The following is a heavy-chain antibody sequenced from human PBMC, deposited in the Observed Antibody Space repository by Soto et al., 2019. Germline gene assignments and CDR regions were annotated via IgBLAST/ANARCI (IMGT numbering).Heavy chain of an antibody. V-gene: IGHV1-18*01. Sequence: QVQLVQSGPEVKKPGASVKVSCKTSGYTFTSFGISWVRQAQGQGLEWMVWISTDKGKTNYAQKFQGRVTMTTDTSTSTAYTELRSLGSDDTAVYYCATRSPAFDYWGQGTLVTVSS. CDR3: ATRSPAFDY. CDR2: ISTDKGKT. J-gene: IGHJ4*02. CDR1: GYTFTSFG.